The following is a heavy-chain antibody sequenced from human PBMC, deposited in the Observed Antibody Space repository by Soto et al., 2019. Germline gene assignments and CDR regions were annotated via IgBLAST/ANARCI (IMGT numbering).Heavy chain of an antibody. J-gene: IGHJ6*02. V-gene: IGHV1-69*01. D-gene: IGHD3-3*01. CDR1: GGTFSSYA. CDR2: IIPIFGTA. CDR3: ARLYYDFWSGYYYYGMDV. Sequence: QVQLVQSGAEVKKPGSPVKVSCKASGGTFSSYAISWVRQAPGQGLEWMGGIIPIFGTANYAQKFQGRVTITADESTSTAYMELSSLRSEDTAVYYCARLYYDFWSGYYYYGMDVWGQGTTVTVSS.